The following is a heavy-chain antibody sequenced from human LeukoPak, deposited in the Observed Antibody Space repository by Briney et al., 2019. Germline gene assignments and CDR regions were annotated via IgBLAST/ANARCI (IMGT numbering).Heavy chain of an antibody. V-gene: IGHV4-59*01. D-gene: IGHD3-22*01. CDR1: GGSISGYY. Sequence: SETLSLTCTVSGGSISGYYWSWIRQPPGKGLEWIGYIYYSGSTNYNPSLKSRVTISVDTSKNQFSLKLSSVTAADTAVYYCARVYDSSGYYYYYYGMDVWGQGTTVTVSS. CDR2: IYYSGST. CDR3: ARVYDSSGYYYYYYGMDV. J-gene: IGHJ6*02.